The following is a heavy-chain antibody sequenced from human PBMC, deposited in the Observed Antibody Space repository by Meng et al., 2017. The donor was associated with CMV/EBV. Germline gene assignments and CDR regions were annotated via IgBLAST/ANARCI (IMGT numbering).Heavy chain of an antibody. D-gene: IGHD6-19*01. CDR3: ARAAGSSSGWYGDDY. Sequence: SETLSLTCTVSGGSISSYYWSWIRQPSGKGLEWIGYIYYSGSTNYNPSLKSRVTISVDTSKNQFSLKLSSVTAADTAVYYCARAAGSSSGWYGDDYWGQGTLVTVSS. CDR1: GGSISSYY. V-gene: IGHV4-59*01. J-gene: IGHJ4*02. CDR2: IYYSGST.